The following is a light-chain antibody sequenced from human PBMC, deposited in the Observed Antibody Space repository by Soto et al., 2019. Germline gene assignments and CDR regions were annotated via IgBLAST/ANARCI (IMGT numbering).Light chain of an antibody. V-gene: IGKV3-20*01. J-gene: IGKJ1*01. CDR1: QSVSSSY. CDR2: GAS. CDR3: QQYGSSRWT. Sequence: EIVLTQSPGTLSLSRGERATLSCRASQSVSSSYLAWYQQNRGQAPRLLIYGASSRATGIPDRFSGSGSGTDFTLTISRLEPEDFAVYYCQQYGSSRWTFGQGTKVDIK.